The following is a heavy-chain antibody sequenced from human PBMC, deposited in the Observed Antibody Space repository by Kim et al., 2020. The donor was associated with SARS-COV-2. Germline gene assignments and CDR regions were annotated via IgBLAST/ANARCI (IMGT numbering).Heavy chain of an antibody. J-gene: IGHJ6*02. Sequence: RFTISRDNSKNTLYLQMSSLRAEDTAVYYCVKDPPSYSSSWYSNYYGMDVWGQGTTVTVSS. D-gene: IGHD6-13*01. CDR3: VKDPPSYSSSWYSNYYGMDV. V-gene: IGHV3-64D*06.